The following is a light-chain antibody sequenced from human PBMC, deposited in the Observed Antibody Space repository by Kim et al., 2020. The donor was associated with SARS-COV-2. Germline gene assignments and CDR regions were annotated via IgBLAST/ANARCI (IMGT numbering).Light chain of an antibody. CDR1: NDGSKS. CDR2: YDS. Sequence: PGRTGRITCGGNNDGSKSVYWYQRKPGQAHVLVIYYDSDRPSGIPERFSGSNSGNTATLTISRVEAGDEADYYCQVWDSSSDHPVFGGGTKLTVL. J-gene: IGLJ3*02. CDR3: QVWDSSSDHPV. V-gene: IGLV3-21*04.